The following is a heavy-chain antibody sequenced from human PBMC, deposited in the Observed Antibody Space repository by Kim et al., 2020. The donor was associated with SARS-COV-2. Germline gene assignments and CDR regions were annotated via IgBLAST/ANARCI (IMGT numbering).Heavy chain of an antibody. Sequence: GGSLRLSCAASGFTFSNAWMSWVRQAPGKGLEWVGRIKSKTDGGTTDYAAPVKGRFTISRDDSKNTLYLQMNSLKTEDTAVYYCTTSILDCSSTSCYPRHYYGMDVWGQGTTVTVSS. CDR3: TTSILDCSSTSCYPRHYYGMDV. D-gene: IGHD2-2*01. V-gene: IGHV3-15*01. CDR2: IKSKTDGGTT. CDR1: GFTFSNAW. J-gene: IGHJ6*02.